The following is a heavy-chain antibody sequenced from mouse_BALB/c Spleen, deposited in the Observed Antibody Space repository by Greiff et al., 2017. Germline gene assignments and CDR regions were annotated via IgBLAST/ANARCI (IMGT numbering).Heavy chain of an antibody. J-gene: IGHJ4*01. CDR1: GFSLSTSGMG. CDR2: IYWDDDK. D-gene: IGHD2-14*01. V-gene: IGHV8-12*01. Sequence: QVTLKVCGPGILQPSQTLSLTCSFSGFSLSTSGMGVSWIRQPSGKGLEWLAHIYWDDDKRYNPSLKSRRTITKDTSSNQIFLKITSVDTADTATYYCSRREGFYRCYAMDYWGQGTSVTVSS. CDR3: SRREGFYRCYAMDY.